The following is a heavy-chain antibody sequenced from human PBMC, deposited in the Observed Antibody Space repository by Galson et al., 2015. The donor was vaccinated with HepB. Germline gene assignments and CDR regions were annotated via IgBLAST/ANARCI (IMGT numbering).Heavy chain of an antibody. Sequence: SLRLSCAASGFTFSNAWMSWVRQAPGKGLEWVGRIKSKTDGGTTDYAAPVKGRFTISRDDSKNTLYLQMNSLRTEDTSVYYCTTDECDLRECDFWGQGTLVTVSS. CDR1: GFTFSNAW. J-gene: IGHJ4*02. CDR3: TTDECDLRECDF. D-gene: IGHD5-12*01. CDR2: IKSKTDGGTT. V-gene: IGHV3-15*01.